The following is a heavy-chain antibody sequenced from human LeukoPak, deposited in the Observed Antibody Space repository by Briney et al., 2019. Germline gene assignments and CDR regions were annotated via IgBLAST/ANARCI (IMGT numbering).Heavy chain of an antibody. CDR3: ARLGDYGMDV. V-gene: IGHV5-51*01. CDR2: INPADSDT. Sequence: GESLKISCKASGYSFTNSWIAWVRQMPGKGLEWMGIINPADSDTRYSPSFQGQVTISTDKSISTAYLQWSSLKASDTAMYYCARLGDYGMDVWGQGTTVAVSS. J-gene: IGHJ6*02. CDR1: GYSFTNSW.